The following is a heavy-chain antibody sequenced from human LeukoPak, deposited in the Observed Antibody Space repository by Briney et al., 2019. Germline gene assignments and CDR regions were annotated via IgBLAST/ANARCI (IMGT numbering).Heavy chain of an antibody. Sequence: PGGSLRLSCAASGFTFSSYSMNWVRQAPGKGLEWVSYISSSGSTIYYADSVKGRFTISRDNAKNSLYLQMNSLRAEDTAVYYCARGSGSYYVDYYYYGMDVWGQGTTVTVSS. D-gene: IGHD1-26*01. CDR2: ISSSGSTI. J-gene: IGHJ6*02. CDR3: ARGSGSYYVDYYYYGMDV. V-gene: IGHV3-48*04. CDR1: GFTFSSYS.